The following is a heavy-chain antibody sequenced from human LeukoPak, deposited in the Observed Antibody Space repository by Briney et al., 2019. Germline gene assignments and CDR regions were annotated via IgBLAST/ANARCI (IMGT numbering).Heavy chain of an antibody. CDR2: ISWDGGST. J-gene: IGHJ4*02. CDR1: GFTFDDYA. Sequence: GGSLRLSCAASGFTFDDYAMHWVRQAPGKGLEWVSLISWDGGSTYYADSVKGRFTISRDNSKNSLYLQMNSLRAEDTALYYCAKDYDSSGYYSQPDYWGQGTLVTVSS. CDR3: AKDYDSSGYYSQPDY. D-gene: IGHD3-22*01. V-gene: IGHV3-43D*03.